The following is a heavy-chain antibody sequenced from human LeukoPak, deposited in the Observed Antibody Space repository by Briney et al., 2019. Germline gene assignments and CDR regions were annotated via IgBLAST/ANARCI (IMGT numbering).Heavy chain of an antibody. Sequence: SETLSLTCAVYGGSFSGYYWSWIRQPPGKGLEWIGEINHSGSTNYNPSLKSRVTISVDTSKNQFSLKLSSVTAADTAVYYCTRAASSGPLFTYHMDVWGKGTTVTVSS. CDR2: INHSGST. J-gene: IGHJ6*03. D-gene: IGHD3-22*01. CDR1: GGSFSGYY. V-gene: IGHV4-34*01. CDR3: TRAASSGPLFTYHMDV.